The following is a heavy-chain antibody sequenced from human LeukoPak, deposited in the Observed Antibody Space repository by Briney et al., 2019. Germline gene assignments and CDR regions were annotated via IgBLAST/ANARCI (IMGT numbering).Heavy chain of an antibody. CDR1: GSTFSNYW. CDR3: ARDLGQYYDTSDNWFDP. D-gene: IGHD3-22*01. Sequence: GGSLRLSCAASGSTFSNYWMHWVRQAPGKGLVWVSRINSDGINTSYADSVKGRFPISRDNAKNTLNLQMNSLRAEDTAVYYCARDLGQYYDTSDNWFDPWGQGTLVTVSS. V-gene: IGHV3-74*01. J-gene: IGHJ5*02. CDR2: INSDGINT.